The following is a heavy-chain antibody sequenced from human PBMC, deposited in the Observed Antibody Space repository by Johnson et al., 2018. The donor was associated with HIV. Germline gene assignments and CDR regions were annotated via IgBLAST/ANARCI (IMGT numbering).Heavy chain of an antibody. CDR3: ARSYDSSGYYYSFAFDI. J-gene: IGHJ3*02. Sequence: VQLVESGGGLVQPGGSLRLSCAASGFTFSRYWVSWVRQAPGKGLEWVANIKQDGTEKYYVDSVRGRFTISRDNAKNSLYLQMNSLRAEDTAVYYCARSYDSSGYYYSFAFDIWGQGIMVTVSS. CDR1: GFTFSRYW. V-gene: IGHV3-7*01. CDR2: IKQDGTEK. D-gene: IGHD3-22*01.